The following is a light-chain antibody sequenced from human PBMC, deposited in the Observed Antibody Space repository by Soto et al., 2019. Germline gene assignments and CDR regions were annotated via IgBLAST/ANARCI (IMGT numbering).Light chain of an antibody. Sequence: SYVLTQPPSVSVAPGQTARITCGGNNIESKSVHWYQQKPGQAPVLVVHDDSDRPSGIPERFSGSNSGNTATLTISRVEAGDEADYYCGTWDSSLSAVVFGGGTKLTVL. CDR2: DDS. CDR1: NIESKS. CDR3: GTWDSSLSAVV. J-gene: IGLJ2*01. V-gene: IGLV3-21*02.